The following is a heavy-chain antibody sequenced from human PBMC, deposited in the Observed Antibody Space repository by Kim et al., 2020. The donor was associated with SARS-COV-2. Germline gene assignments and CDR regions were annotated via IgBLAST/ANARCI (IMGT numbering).Heavy chain of an antibody. D-gene: IGHD6-19*01. Sequence: YYADSVKGRFTVSRDNAKNSLHLQMNSLRAGDTAVYYCARAGIAVSGFGFWGQGTLVSVSS. V-gene: IGHV3-21*04. J-gene: IGHJ4*02. CDR3: ARAGIAVSGFGF.